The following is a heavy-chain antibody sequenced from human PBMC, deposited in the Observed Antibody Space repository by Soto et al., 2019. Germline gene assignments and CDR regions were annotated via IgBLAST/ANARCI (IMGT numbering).Heavy chain of an antibody. D-gene: IGHD1-26*01. Sequence: PGGSLRLSCAASGFTFSSYGMHWVRQAPGKGLEWVAVIWYDGSNKYYADSVKGRFTISRDNSKNTLYLQMNSLRAEDTAVYYCARADRWEAYYYFDYWGQGTLVTVSS. CDR1: GFTFSSYG. J-gene: IGHJ4*02. CDR3: ARADRWEAYYYFDY. CDR2: IWYDGSNK. V-gene: IGHV3-33*01.